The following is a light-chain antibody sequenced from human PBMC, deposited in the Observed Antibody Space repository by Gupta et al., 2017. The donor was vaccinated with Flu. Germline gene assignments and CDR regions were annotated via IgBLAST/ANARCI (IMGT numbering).Light chain of an antibody. V-gene: IGKV4-1*01. J-gene: IGKJ1*01. CDR1: QSVLYSSNNKNY. CDR3: QQYYNTPWT. Sequence: DIVMTQSPYSLSMSLGERATINCKSSQSVLYSSNNKNYLAWYQQKPGQPPKLLIYWSSTQESGVPERFSGSGSGTDFTLTISSLQAEDVAAYYCQQYYNTPWTFGQGTRVEIK. CDR2: WSS.